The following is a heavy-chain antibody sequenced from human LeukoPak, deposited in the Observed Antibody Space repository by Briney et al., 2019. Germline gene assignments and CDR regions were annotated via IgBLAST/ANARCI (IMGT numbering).Heavy chain of an antibody. CDR2: ISYDGSNK. CDR1: GFTFSSYG. Sequence: GGSLRLSCAASGFTFSSYGMHWVRQAPGKGLEWVAVISYDGSNKYYADSVKGRFTISRDNSKNTLYLQMNSLRAEDTAVYYCAKDLFPPTVTAVAFDIWGQGTMVTVSS. V-gene: IGHV3-30*18. CDR3: AKDLFPPTVTAVAFDI. D-gene: IGHD2-21*02. J-gene: IGHJ3*02.